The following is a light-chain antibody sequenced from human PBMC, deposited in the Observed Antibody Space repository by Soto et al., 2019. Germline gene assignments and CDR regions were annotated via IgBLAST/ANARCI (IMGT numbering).Light chain of an antibody. CDR1: SSDVGGYNF. V-gene: IGLV2-14*01. CDR2: DVS. Sequence: QSVLTQPASVSGSRGQSITISWTGTSSDVGGYNFVSWYQQHPGKAPKLMIYDVSDRPSGVSNRFSASKSGNTASLTISGLQAEDEADYYCSSYTSSTTLVFGTGTKVTVL. CDR3: SSYTSSTTLV. J-gene: IGLJ1*01.